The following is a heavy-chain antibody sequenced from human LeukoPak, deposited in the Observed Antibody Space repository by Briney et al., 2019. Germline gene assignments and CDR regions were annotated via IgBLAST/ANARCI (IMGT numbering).Heavy chain of an antibody. J-gene: IGHJ6*02. D-gene: IGHD2-2*01. Sequence: ASVKVSCKASGYTFTSYGLSGVRPAPGQGLEWMGWISAYNGNTNYAQKLQGRVTMTTDPSTSTAYLGLGSLRSDDTAVYYCAREVVVPDNYYYYYGMDVWGQGTTVTVSS. CDR2: ISAYNGNT. CDR1: GYTFTSYG. CDR3: AREVVVPDNYYYYYGMDV. V-gene: IGHV1-18*01.